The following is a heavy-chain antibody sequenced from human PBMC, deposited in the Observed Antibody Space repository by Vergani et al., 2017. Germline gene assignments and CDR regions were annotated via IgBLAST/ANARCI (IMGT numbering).Heavy chain of an antibody. V-gene: IGHV1-69*01. Sequence: QVQLVQSGAEVKKPGSSVKVSCKASGGTFSSYAISWVRQAPGQGLEWMGGIIPLFGTANYAQKFQGRVTITADESTSTAYMELSSLRSEDTAVYYCARDSTAAAGTVEVGDYWGQGTLVTVSS. CDR2: IIPLFGTA. CDR1: GGTFSSYA. J-gene: IGHJ4*02. CDR3: ARDSTAAAGTVEVGDY. D-gene: IGHD6-13*01.